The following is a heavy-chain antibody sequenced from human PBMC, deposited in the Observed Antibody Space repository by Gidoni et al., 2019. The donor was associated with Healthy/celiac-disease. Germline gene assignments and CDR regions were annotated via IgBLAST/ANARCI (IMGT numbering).Heavy chain of an antibody. CDR1: GFTFSSYS. CDR3: ARDVAGTYYYYGMDV. J-gene: IGHJ6*02. CDR2: ISSSSSTI. V-gene: IGHV3-48*02. Sequence: EVQLVESGGGLVQPGGSLRLSCAASGFTFSSYSMNWVRQAPGKGLEWVSYISSSSSTIYYADSVKGRFTISRDNAKNSLYLQMNSLRDEDTAVYYCARDVAGTYYYYGMDVWGQGTTVTVSS. D-gene: IGHD6-19*01.